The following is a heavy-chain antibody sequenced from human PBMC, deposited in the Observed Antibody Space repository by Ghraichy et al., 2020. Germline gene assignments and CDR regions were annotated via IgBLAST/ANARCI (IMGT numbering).Heavy chain of an antibody. J-gene: IGHJ4*02. CDR1: GGSFSGYY. CDR2: INHSGST. V-gene: IGHV4-34*01. D-gene: IGHD3-22*01. Sequence: SETLSLTCAVYGGSFSGYYWSWIRQPPGKGLEWIGEINHSGSTNYNPSLKSRVTISVDTSKNQFSLKLSSVTAADTAVYYCARGPDYYDSSGYSTATDYWGQGTLVTVSS. CDR3: ARGPDYYDSSGYSTATDY.